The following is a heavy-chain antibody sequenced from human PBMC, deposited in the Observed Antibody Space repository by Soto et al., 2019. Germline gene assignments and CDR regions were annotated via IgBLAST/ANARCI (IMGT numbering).Heavy chain of an antibody. J-gene: IGHJ4*02. CDR1: GYSFTSYW. Sequence: PGESLKISCKVSGYSFTSYWIAWVRQMPGKGLEWMGIIYPGDSDTRYSPSFQGQVTISADKSISTAYLQWSSLKASDTAMYYCASWAGTWPHYFDYWGQGTLVTVSS. CDR2: IYPGDSDT. D-gene: IGHD6-19*01. V-gene: IGHV5-51*01. CDR3: ASWAGTWPHYFDY.